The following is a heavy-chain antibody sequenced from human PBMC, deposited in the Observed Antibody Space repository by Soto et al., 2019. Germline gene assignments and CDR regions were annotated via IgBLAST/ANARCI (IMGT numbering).Heavy chain of an antibody. CDR2: ISSSSSYI. V-gene: IGHV3-21*01. Sequence: GGSLRLSCAASGFTFSSSTMSWVRQAPGKGLEWVSAISSSSSYIYYADSLKGRFTISRDNAKNSLYLQMHSLRAEDTALYYCARDLGEGSATWGQGNLVTVSS. D-gene: IGHD3-10*01. CDR1: GFTFSSST. J-gene: IGHJ5*02. CDR3: ARDLGEGSAT.